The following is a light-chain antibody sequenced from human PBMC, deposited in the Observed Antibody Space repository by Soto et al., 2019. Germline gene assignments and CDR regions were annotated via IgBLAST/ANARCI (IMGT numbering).Light chain of an antibody. V-gene: IGLV2-14*01. CDR3: SSYTTSSTVV. CDR2: GVS. CDR1: SSDVGGYNF. Sequence: QSALTQPASVSGSPGQSITISCTGTSSDVGGYNFVSWYQQHPGKTPKLLIYGVSNRPSGVSNRFSGSKSGNTASLTISGLQTEDEAGYYCSSYTTSSTVVFGGGTKLTVL. J-gene: IGLJ2*01.